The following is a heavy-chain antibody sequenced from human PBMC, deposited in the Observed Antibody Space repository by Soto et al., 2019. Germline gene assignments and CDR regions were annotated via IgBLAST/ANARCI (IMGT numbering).Heavy chain of an antibody. Sequence: SETRSLTCAVSGYSISSSNWWGWLRQPPGKGLEWIGYIYYSGTTYYNPSLKSRVTMSVDTSKNQFSLKLTSVTAVDTAVYYCARREIQGPIDYWGQGTLVTVS. V-gene: IGHV4-28*01. D-gene: IGHD1-26*01. CDR1: GYSISSSNW. CDR2: IYYSGTT. J-gene: IGHJ4*02. CDR3: ARREIQGPIDY.